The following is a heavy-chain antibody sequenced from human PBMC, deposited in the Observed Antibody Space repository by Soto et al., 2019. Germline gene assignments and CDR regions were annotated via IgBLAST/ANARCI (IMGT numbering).Heavy chain of an antibody. V-gene: IGHV3-15*07. CDR1: GFTFSNAW. J-gene: IGHJ1*01. CDR3: TTDAVGRSSGYYYDRSRVGVPH. CDR2: IKSKTDGGTT. Sequence: NPGGSLRLSCAASGFTFSNAWMNWVRQAPGKGLEWVGRIKSKTDGGTTDYAAPVKGRFTISRDDSKNTLYLQMNSLKTEDTAVYYCTTDAVGRSSGYYYDRSRVGVPHWGQGTLVTVSS. D-gene: IGHD3-22*01.